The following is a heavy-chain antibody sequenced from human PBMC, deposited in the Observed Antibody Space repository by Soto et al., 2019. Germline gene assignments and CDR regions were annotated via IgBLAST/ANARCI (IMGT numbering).Heavy chain of an antibody. J-gene: IGHJ4*02. V-gene: IGHV1-46*01. CDR3: AREHREEPEDILSDY. CDR2: INPSGGST. D-gene: IGHD2-15*01. Sequence: QVQLVQSGAEVKKPGASVKVSCKASGYTFTSYYMHWVRQAPGQGLEWMGIINPSGGSTSYGQKFQGSVTMTRDTSTSTVYMELSSLRSEDTAVYYCAREHREEPEDILSDYWGQGTLVTVSS. CDR1: GYTFTSYY.